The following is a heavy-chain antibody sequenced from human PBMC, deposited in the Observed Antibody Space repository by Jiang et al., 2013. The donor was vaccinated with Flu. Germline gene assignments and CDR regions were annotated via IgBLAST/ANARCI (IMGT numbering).Heavy chain of an antibody. CDR1: GGSISSSSYY. CDR2: IYYSGST. J-gene: IGHJ6*02. V-gene: IGHV4-39*01. D-gene: IGHD3-10*01. Sequence: GPGLVKPSETLSLTCTVSGGSISSSSYYWGWIRQPPGKGLEWIGSIYYSGSTYYNPSLKSRVTISVDTSKNQFSLKLSSVTAADTAVYYCARLPGYYGSGSYSYYYFYGMDVWGQGTTVTVSS. CDR3: ARLPGYYGSGSYSYYYFYGMDV.